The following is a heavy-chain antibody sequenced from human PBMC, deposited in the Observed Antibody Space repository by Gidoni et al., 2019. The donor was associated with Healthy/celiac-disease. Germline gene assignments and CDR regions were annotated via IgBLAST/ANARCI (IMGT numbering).Heavy chain of an antibody. D-gene: IGHD1-26*01. J-gene: IGHJ4*02. CDR1: GCIFDDYA. CDR3: AKDRELLLAYDFDY. V-gene: IGHV3-9*01. CDR2: ISWNSGSI. Sequence: EVQLVESGGGLVQPARSLRLSCAASGCIFDDYAMHWVRQAPGKGLEWVSGISWNSGSIGYADSVKGRFTISRDNAKNSLYLQMNSLRAEDTALYYCAKDRELLLAYDFDYWGQGTLVTVSS.